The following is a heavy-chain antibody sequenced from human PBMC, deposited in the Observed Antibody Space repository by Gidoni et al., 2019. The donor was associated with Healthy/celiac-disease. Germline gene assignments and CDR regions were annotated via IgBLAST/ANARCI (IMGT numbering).Heavy chain of an antibody. D-gene: IGHD6-19*01. CDR3: ARRIAVAGTGWFDP. CDR1: GGSISSYY. Sequence: QVQLPGSGPGLVKPSETLSLTCTVSGGSISSYYWSWIRQPPGKGLEWIGYIYYSGSTNYNPSLKSRVTISVDTSKNQFSLKLSSVTAADTAVYYCARRIAVAGTGWFDPWGQGTLVTVSS. CDR2: IYYSGST. J-gene: IGHJ5*02. V-gene: IGHV4-59*01.